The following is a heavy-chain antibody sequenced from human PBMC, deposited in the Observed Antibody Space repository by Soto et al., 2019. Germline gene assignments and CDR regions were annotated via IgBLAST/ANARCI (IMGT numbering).Heavy chain of an antibody. CDR1: GFTFSDHY. CDR3: ARFSGSYTRGLDY. D-gene: IGHD1-26*01. V-gene: IGHV3-72*01. Sequence: EVQLVESGGGLVQPGGSLRLSCAASGFTFSDHYMDWVRQAPGNGLEWVGRSRNKANSYSTEYAASVKGRFTISRDESKKSLYLQMNSLKTEDTAVYYCARFSGSYTRGLDYLGQGTLVTVSS. CDR2: SRNKANSYST. J-gene: IGHJ4*02.